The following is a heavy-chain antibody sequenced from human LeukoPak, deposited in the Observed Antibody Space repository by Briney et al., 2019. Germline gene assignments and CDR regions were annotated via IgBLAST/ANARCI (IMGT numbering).Heavy chain of an antibody. CDR2: IFYSGST. CDR3: ARRWYYYDSSGYYYDYFDY. Sequence: SETLSLTCTVSGGSISSSSYYWGWIRQPPGKGLEWLGSIFYSGSTYYNPSLKSRVTISVDTSKNQFSLKLSSVTAADTAVYYCARRWYYYDSSGYYYDYFDYWGQGTLVTVSS. CDR1: GGSISSSSYY. J-gene: IGHJ4*02. V-gene: IGHV4-39*01. D-gene: IGHD3-22*01.